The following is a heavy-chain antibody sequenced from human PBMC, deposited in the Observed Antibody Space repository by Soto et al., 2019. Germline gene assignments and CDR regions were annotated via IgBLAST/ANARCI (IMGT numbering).Heavy chain of an antibody. Sequence: PSETLSLTCAVSGGSISSGGYSWFWIRQPPGKGLEWIGEINHSGSTNYNPSLKSRVTISVDTSKNQFSLKLSSVTAADTAVYYCARGYGRNFELWGQGTLVPVSS. J-gene: IGHJ4*02. V-gene: IGHV4-30-2*01. CDR3: ARGYGRNFEL. CDR2: INHSGST. D-gene: IGHD5-18*01. CDR1: GGSISSGGYS.